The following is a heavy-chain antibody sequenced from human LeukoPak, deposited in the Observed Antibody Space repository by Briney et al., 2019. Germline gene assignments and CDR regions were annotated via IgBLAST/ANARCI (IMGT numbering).Heavy chain of an antibody. J-gene: IGHJ5*02. V-gene: IGHV4-39*06. CDR1: GGSVTSGTDR. CDR2: VYFDGGT. D-gene: IGHD3-16*01. Sequence: PSETLSLTCSISGGSVTSGTDRWGWIRRPPGKGLEWIGSVYFDGGTHYKPSLPSRVTISVDTSKNQFPLTLSSVTAADTALSYCARAHYHDGRGRFDPWGQGTLVTVSS. CDR3: ARAHYHDGRGRFDP.